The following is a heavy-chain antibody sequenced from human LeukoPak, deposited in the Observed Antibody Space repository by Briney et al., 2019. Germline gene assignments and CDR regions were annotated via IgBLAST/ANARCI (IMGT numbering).Heavy chain of an antibody. Sequence: GGSLRLSCAASGFTFSSYSMNWVRQAPGKGLEWVSSISSSSSYIYYADSVKGRFTISRDNAKNSLYLQMNSLRAEDTAVYYCARDEPLIVATIPGPYYYGMDVWGQGTTVTVSS. CDR1: GFTFSSYS. D-gene: IGHD5-12*01. CDR2: ISSSSSYI. V-gene: IGHV3-21*01. CDR3: ARDEPLIVATIPGPYYYGMDV. J-gene: IGHJ6*02.